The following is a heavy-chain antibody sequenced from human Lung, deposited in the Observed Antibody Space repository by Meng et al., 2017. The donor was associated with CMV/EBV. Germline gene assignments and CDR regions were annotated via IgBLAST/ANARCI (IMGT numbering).Heavy chain of an antibody. V-gene: IGHV3-74*01. CDR3: ARGGSSWGGKYYYYGMDV. D-gene: IGHD6-13*01. J-gene: IGHJ6*02. CDR2: INSDGSST. Sequence: GEXXTISCAASGFTFSSYWMHWVRQAPGKGLVWVSRINSDGSSTSYADSVKGRFTISRDNAKNTLYLQMNSLRAEDTAVYYCARGGSSWGGKYYYYGMDVXGQGXTVTVSS. CDR1: GFTFSSYW.